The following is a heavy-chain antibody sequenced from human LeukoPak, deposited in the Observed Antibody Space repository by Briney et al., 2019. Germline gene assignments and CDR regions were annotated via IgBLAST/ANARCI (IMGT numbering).Heavy chain of an antibody. CDR3: ARDAMVRGVMSDY. CDR2: MNPNSVNA. CDR1: GYTFTSYD. Sequence: RASVKVSCKASGYTFTSYDINWVRQATGQGLEWMGWMNPNSVNAGYAQKFQGRVTMTRNTSISTAYMELRSLRSDDTAVYYCARDAMVRGVMSDYWGQGTLVTVSS. J-gene: IGHJ4*02. D-gene: IGHD3-10*01. V-gene: IGHV1-8*01.